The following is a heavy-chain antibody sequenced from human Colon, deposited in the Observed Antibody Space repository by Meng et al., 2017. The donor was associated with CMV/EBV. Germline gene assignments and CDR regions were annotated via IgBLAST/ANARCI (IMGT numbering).Heavy chain of an antibody. CDR3: ARITILTGFNLDS. V-gene: IGHV3-11*01. CDR1: GSTFSDYD. J-gene: IGHJ4*02. Sequence: CPASGSTFSDYDMSWIRQAPGRGLEWLSYITTGGSLYYADSVKGRFTISRDNAKNSLFLQINSLRVEDTAVYYCARITILTGFNLDSWGQGTLVTVSS. CDR2: ITTGGSL. D-gene: IGHD3-9*01.